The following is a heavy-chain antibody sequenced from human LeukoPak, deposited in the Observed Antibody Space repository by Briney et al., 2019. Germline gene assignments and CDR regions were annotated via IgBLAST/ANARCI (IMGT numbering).Heavy chain of an antibody. CDR3: ARRNGIRPHYYDSSGYLDY. J-gene: IGHJ4*02. V-gene: IGHV4-4*02. Sequence: SETLSLTCAVSGGSISSSNWWSWVRQPPGKGLEWIGEIYHSGSTNYNPSLKSRVTISVDKSKNQFSLKLSSVTAADTAVYYCARRNGIRPHYYDSSGYLDYWGQGTLVTVSS. CDR1: GGSISSSNW. D-gene: IGHD3-22*01. CDR2: IYHSGST.